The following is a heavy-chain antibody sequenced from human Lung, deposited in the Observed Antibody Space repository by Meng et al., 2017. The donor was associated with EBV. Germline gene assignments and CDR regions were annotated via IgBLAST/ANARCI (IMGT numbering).Heavy chain of an antibody. CDR2: INHSGIT. V-gene: IGHV4-34*01. CDR1: GGSFSGYY. Sequence: QVQLQQVGAGLLKPSGHLSLTCAGYGGSFSGYYWSWIRQPPGKGLEWIGEINHSGITNYNPSLKSRVTISVDTSKNQFSLSLNSVTAADTAVYYCARGGTSSAPFDYWGQETLVTVSS. CDR3: ARGGTSSAPFDY. D-gene: IGHD2-2*01. J-gene: IGHJ4*02.